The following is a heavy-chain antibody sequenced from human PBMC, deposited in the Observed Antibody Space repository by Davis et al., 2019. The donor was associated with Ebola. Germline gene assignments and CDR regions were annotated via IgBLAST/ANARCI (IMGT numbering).Heavy chain of an antibody. V-gene: IGHV1-18*04. CDR1: GGTFTSYG. CDR3: ARAQFPTTSDH. D-gene: IGHD1-1*01. Sequence: AASVKVSCKASGGTFTSYGISWVRQAPGQGLEWMGWISAYNGNTNYAQKLQGRVTMTTDTSTSTAYMELRSLRSDDTAVYYCARAQFPTTSDHWGQGTLVTVSS. J-gene: IGHJ4*02. CDR2: ISAYNGNT.